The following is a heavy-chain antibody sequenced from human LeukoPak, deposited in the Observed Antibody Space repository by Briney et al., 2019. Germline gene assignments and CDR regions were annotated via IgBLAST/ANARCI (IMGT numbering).Heavy chain of an antibody. Sequence: SETLSLTRTVSVGSLSGYLGSWIRQPAGPELEGIGRIDTSGTTHDNPSLQSRVTMSVDTSKNQVSLKVSSVTAADTAVYYCARQDSKVGAYTGPYYFDYWGQGTLVTVSS. CDR3: ARQDSKVGAYTGPYYFDY. D-gene: IGHD1-26*01. CDR1: VGSLSGYL. V-gene: IGHV4-4*07. J-gene: IGHJ4*02. CDR2: IDTSGTT.